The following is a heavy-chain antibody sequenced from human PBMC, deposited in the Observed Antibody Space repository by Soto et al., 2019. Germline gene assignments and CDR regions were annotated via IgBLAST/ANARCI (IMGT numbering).Heavy chain of an antibody. Sequence: GASVKVSCKVFGDTFTRFAYSWVRQAPGQGLEWMGGVVPMFATTKHAQRFQDRLTISADESTSTAYMELSGLRSEDTALYYCARERAASGGTRRYFDLWGRGTLVTVSS. V-gene: IGHV1-69*13. CDR3: ARERAASGGTRRYFDL. CDR2: VVPMFATT. J-gene: IGHJ2*01. D-gene: IGHD6-13*01. CDR1: GDTFTRFA.